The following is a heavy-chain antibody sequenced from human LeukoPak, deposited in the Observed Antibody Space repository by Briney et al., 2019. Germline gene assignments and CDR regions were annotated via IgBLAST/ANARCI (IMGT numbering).Heavy chain of an antibody. CDR2: ISGSGGST. CDR3: AKDRVSSSSGENWFDP. V-gene: IGHV3-23*01. CDR1: GFTFSSYA. Sequence: GGSLRLSCAASGFTFSSYAMSWVRQAPGKGLEWVSAISGSGGSTYYADSVKGRFTISRDNSKNTLYLQMNSLRAEDTAVYYCAKDRVSSSSGENWFDPWGQGTLVTVSS. D-gene: IGHD6-6*01. J-gene: IGHJ5*02.